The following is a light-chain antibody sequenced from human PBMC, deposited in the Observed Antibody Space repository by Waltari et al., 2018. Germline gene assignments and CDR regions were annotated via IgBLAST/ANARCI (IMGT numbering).Light chain of an antibody. CDR3: ASWDDGLNGWV. CDR2: YNK. CDR1: SSNIGNNP. J-gene: IGLJ3*02. Sequence: QSVLTQAPSASGTPGQRVIISCSGSSSNIGNNPVNWYQQVPGTPPKLLILYNKDRRSAAPHRLSGAKTGTSASPAMIGLQSEDEADYYSASWDDGLNGWVFGGGTRLTVL. V-gene: IGLV1-44*01.